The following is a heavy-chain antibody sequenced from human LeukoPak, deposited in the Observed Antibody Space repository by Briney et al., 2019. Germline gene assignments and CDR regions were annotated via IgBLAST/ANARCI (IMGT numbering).Heavy chain of an antibody. D-gene: IGHD1-26*01. CDR2: IKRDGNST. CDR3: AKSHDNSGFVDFDY. Sequence: ESLSLTCTVSGGSISSYYWMHWVRHAPGKGLVWVSRIKRDGNSTNYTDSVRGRFTISRDNSKNTLYLQMNSLRVEDTAAYYCAKSHDNSGFVDFDYWGQGTLLTVSS. CDR1: GGSISSYYW. V-gene: IGHV3-74*01. J-gene: IGHJ4*02.